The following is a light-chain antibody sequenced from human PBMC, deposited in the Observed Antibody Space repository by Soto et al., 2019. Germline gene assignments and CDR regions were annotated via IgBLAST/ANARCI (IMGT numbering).Light chain of an antibody. J-gene: IGKJ1*01. CDR3: QQYNIYPWT. V-gene: IGKV1-5*01. Sequence: IQLTQSHFTLSASVDARDTITCRASQIISSWLAWYQQKPGKAPKLLIYDASSLESGVPSRFSGSGSGTEFTLTISSLQPDDFANYYCQQYNIYPWTFCEGGKV. CDR1: QIISSW. CDR2: DAS.